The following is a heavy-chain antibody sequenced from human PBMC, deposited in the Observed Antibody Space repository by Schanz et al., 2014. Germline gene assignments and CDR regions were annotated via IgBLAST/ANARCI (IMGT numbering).Heavy chain of an antibody. CDR1: GFIFRSFG. D-gene: IGHD6-19*01. CDR3: AASSGWHPSTDY. J-gene: IGHJ4*02. Sequence: QVQLVESGGGVVQPGRSLRLSCATSGFIFRSFGIHWVRQAPGKGLEWVAVIWSDGTNEYYADSVKGRFTISGDNAKSSLYLQMNSLRVEDTAVYYCAASSGWHPSTDYWGQGTLVTVSS. CDR2: IWSDGTNE. V-gene: IGHV3-33*03.